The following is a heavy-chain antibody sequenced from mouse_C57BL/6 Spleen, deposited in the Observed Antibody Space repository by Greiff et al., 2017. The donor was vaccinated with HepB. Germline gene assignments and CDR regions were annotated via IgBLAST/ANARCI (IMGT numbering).Heavy chain of an antibody. D-gene: IGHD2-3*01. J-gene: IGHJ3*01. CDR3: ARSPIYDGYFAWFAY. V-gene: IGHV1-42*01. CDR2: INPSTGGT. Sequence: VQLQQSGPELVKPGASVKISCKASGYSFTGYYMNWVKQSPEKSLEWIGEINPSTGGTTYNQKFKAKATLTVDKSSSTAYMQLKRLTSEDSAVYYCARSPIYDGYFAWFAYWGQGTLVTVSA. CDR1: GYSFTGYY.